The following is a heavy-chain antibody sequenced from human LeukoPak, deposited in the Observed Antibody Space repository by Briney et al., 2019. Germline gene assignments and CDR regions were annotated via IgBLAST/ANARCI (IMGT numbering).Heavy chain of an antibody. V-gene: IGHV3-9*03. CDR2: ISWNSGSI. J-gene: IGHJ4*02. CDR3: AKDIGRYYDSSGLIDY. D-gene: IGHD3-22*01. Sequence: SLRLSCAASGFTFDDYAMHWVRQAPGKGLEWVSGISWNSGSIGYADSVKGRFTISRDNAKNSLYLQMNSLRAEDMALYYCAKDIGRYYDSSGLIDYWGQGTLVTVSS. CDR1: GFTFDDYA.